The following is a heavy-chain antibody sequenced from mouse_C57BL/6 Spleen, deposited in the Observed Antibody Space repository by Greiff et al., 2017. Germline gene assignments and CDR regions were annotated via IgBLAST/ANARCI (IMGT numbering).Heavy chain of an antibody. CDR3: ARGALYYDYDEDYAMDY. CDR1: GYTFTDYN. D-gene: IGHD2-4*01. Sequence: VQLKESGPELVKPGASVKIPCKASGYTFTDYNMDWVKQSHGKSLEWIGDINPNNGGTIYNQKFKGKATLTVDKSSITAYMELRSLTSEDTAVYYCARGALYYDYDEDYAMDYWGQGTSVTVSS. V-gene: IGHV1-18*01. CDR2: INPNNGGT. J-gene: IGHJ4*01.